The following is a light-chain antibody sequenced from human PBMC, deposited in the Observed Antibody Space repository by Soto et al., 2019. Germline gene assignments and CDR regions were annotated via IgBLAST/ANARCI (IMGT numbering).Light chain of an antibody. CDR3: QQYYNWPRT. J-gene: IGKJ1*01. Sequence: VLVTQSPATLSVSPGERATLSCRASQSVNSNLAWYQQNPGQAPRLRIYGASTRATGIPATFGGSGSGTDFTLTIISLQSEDFAIYYCQQYYNWPRTFGQGTKVDIK. V-gene: IGKV3-15*01. CDR2: GAS. CDR1: QSVNSN.